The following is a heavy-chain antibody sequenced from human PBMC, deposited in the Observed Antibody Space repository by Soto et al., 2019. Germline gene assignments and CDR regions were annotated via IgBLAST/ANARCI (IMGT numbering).Heavy chain of an antibody. Sequence: EVQLVESGGGLIQPGGSLRLSCAASGFTVSSSYMSWVRQAPGKGLEWVSVIYSGGSTYYADSVKGRFTISRHNSKNTLYLQMNSLRAEDTAVYYCARDRVESGYPEYFQHWCQGTLVTVSS. J-gene: IGHJ1*01. D-gene: IGHD3-22*01. CDR2: IYSGGST. V-gene: IGHV3-53*01. CDR3: ARDRVESGYPEYFQH. CDR1: GFTVSSSY.